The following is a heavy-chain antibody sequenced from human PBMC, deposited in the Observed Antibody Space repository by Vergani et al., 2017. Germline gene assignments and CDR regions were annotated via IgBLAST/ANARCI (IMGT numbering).Heavy chain of an antibody. CDR2: IIPIFGTA. CDR1: GGTFSSYA. V-gene: IGHV1-69*01. J-gene: IGHJ6*02. D-gene: IGHD3-10*01. Sequence: QVQLVQSGAEVKKPGSSVKVSCKASGGTFSSYAISWVRQAPGQGLEWMGGIIPIFGTANYAQKFQGRVTITADESTSTAYMELSSLRSEDTAVYYCARGRRGGVVRGVMDYGMDVWGQGTTVTVSS. CDR3: ARGRRGGVVRGVMDYGMDV.